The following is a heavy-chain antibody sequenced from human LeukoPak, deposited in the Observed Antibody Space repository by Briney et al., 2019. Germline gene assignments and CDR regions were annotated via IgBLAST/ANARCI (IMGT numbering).Heavy chain of an antibody. D-gene: IGHD3-22*01. J-gene: IGHJ3*02. CDR3: ARLLDYYDSSGYHDAFDI. CDR1: GFTFSDYY. V-gene: IGHV3-11*04. CDR2: ISSSGSTI. Sequence: GGSLRLSCAASGFTFSDYYMSWIRQAPGKGLEWVSYISSSGSTIYYADSVKGRFTISRDNAKNSLYLQMNSLRAEDTAVYYCARLLDYYDSSGYHDAFDIWGQGTMVTVSS.